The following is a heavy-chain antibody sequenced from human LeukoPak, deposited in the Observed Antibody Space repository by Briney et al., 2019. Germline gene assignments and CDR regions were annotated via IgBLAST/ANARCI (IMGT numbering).Heavy chain of an antibody. CDR3: ASPPRRTYYDILTGYEGGDYFDY. CDR2: IYYSGST. J-gene: IGHJ4*02. V-gene: IGHV4-39*07. D-gene: IGHD3-9*01. Sequence: PSETLSLTCTVSGGSISSSSYYWGWIRQPPGKGLEWIGSIYYSGSTYYNPSLKSRVTVSVDTSKNQFSLKLSSVTAADTAVYYCASPPRRTYYDILTGYEGGDYFDYWGQGTLVTVSS. CDR1: GGSISSSSYY.